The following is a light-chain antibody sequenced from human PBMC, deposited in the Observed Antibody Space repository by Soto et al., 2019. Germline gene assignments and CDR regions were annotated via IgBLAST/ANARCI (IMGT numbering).Light chain of an antibody. V-gene: IGKV3-20*01. CDR2: GAS. CDR3: HQYGDSPNT. Sequence: EVVLTQSPGTLSSSPGERVTLSCRASQSVSSRDLAWYQQKPGQAPRLLIYGASTRATGIPDRFGGSGSGTDFTLTISRLEPEDIAVYYCHQYGDSPNTFGQGTRVGIK. J-gene: IGKJ1*01. CDR1: QSVSSRD.